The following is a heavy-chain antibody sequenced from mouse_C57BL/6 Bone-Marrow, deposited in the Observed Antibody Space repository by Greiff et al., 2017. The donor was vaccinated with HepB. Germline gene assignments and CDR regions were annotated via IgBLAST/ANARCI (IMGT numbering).Heavy chain of an antibody. Sequence: QVQLKQSGAELVRPGTSVKVSCKASGYAFTNYLIEWVKQRPGQGLEWIGVINPGSGGTNYNEKFKGKATLTADKSSSTAYMQLSSLTSEDSAVYCCARSPYYRYFDVWGTGTTVTVSS. V-gene: IGHV1-54*01. CDR3: ARSPYYRYFDV. CDR1: GYAFTNYL. CDR2: INPGSGGT. J-gene: IGHJ1*03.